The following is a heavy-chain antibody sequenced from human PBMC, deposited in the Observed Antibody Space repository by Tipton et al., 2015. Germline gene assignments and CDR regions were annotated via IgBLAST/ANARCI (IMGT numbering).Heavy chain of an antibody. CDR3: ARDNRVTAGFDY. Sequence: QLVQSGAEVKKPGASVKVSCKASGYRFTTYGIHWVRQAPGQGLEWMGWISAYNGDTNYVQNFQGRVTMNTDTSTSTAYMELRSLRSDDTAVYYCARDNRVTAGFDYWGQGTLVTVSS. J-gene: IGHJ4*02. D-gene: IGHD2-21*02. V-gene: IGHV1-18*01. CDR2: ISAYNGDT. CDR1: GYRFTTYG.